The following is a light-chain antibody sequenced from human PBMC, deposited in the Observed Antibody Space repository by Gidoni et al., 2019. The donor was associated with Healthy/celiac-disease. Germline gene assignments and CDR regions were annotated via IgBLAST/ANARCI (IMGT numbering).Light chain of an antibody. J-gene: IGKJ1*01. CDR2: KAS. CDR3: QQYNSYPWT. CDR1: QSSSRW. V-gene: IGKV1-5*03. Sequence: DIQMTQSPSTLSASVGDRVTITCRASQSSSRWLAWYQQKPGKAPKLLIYKASSLESGVPSRFSGSGSGTEFTLTISSLQPDDFATYYCQQYNSYPWTFGQGTKVEIK.